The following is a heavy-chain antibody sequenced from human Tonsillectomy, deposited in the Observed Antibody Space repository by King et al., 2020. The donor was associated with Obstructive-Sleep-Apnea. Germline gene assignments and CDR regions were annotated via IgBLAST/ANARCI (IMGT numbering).Heavy chain of an antibody. CDR3: AHRSMVRGVTVFDY. CDR2: IYWDDDK. CDR1: GFSLSTSGVG. V-gene: IGHV2-5*02. Sequence: ITLKESGPTLVKPTQTLTLTCTFSGFSLSTSGVGVGWIRQPPGKALEWLALIYWDDDKRYSPSLKSRPTIPKDTSKNQVGLTLTNMDPLDTATYYCAHRSMVRGVTVFDYWGPGTLLTVSS. J-gene: IGHJ4*02. D-gene: IGHD3-10*01.